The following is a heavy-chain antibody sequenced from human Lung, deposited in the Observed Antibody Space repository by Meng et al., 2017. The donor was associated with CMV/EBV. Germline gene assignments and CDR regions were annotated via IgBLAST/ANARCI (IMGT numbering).Heavy chain of an antibody. J-gene: IGHJ4*02. CDR2: IIPIFGPA. Sequence: QVQVMQSGAEVKKPGAPVMVVCKASGGSLSNYAISWVRKAPGQGLEWMGGIIPIFGPANYPQKYQGRVTITADESTSTTYMDLSSLSSEDTAVYYCAFRGTTNRGRYLDFWGQGTLVTVSS. CDR3: AFRGTTNRGRYLDF. D-gene: IGHD1-26*01. CDR1: GGSLSNYA. V-gene: IGHV1-69*12.